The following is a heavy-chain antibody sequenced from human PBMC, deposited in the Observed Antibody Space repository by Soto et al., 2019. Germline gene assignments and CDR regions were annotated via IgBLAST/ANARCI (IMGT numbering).Heavy chain of an antibody. CDR3: ARDREDTRRYSSSWLYYYYSYGMDV. V-gene: IGHV3-33*01. D-gene: IGHD6-13*01. CDR2: IWYDGSNK. CDR1: GFTFSSYG. J-gene: IGHJ6*02. Sequence: GGSLRLSCAASGFTFSSYGMHWVRQAPGKGLEWVAVIWYDGSNKYYADSVKGRFTISRDNSKNTLYLQMNSLRAEDTAVYYCARDREDTRRYSSSWLYYYYSYGMDVWGQGTTVTVAS.